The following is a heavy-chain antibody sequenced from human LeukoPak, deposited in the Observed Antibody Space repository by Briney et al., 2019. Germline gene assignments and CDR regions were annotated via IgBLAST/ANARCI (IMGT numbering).Heavy chain of an antibody. CDR1: GFTFSRYW. Sequence: PGGSLRLSCAASGFTFSRYWMHWVRQAPGKGLVWVSRINSDGSSTSYADSVKDRFTISRDNAKNTLYLQANSLRAEDTAVYYCARGMYYYGSGSYYRVDSFDIWGQGTMVTVSS. CDR3: ARGMYYYGSGSYYRVDSFDI. D-gene: IGHD3-10*01. V-gene: IGHV3-74*01. J-gene: IGHJ3*02. CDR2: INSDGSST.